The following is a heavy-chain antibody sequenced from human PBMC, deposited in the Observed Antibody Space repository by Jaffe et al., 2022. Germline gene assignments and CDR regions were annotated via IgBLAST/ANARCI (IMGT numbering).Heavy chain of an antibody. Sequence: EVQLLESGGGLVQPGGSLRLSCAASGFTFSSYAMSWVRQAPGKGLEWVSAISGSGGSTYYADSVKGRFTISRDNSKNTLYLQMNSLRAEDTAVYYCANSNRGIYALCDYWGQGTLVTVSS. V-gene: IGHV3-23*01. CDR2: ISGSGGST. CDR3: ANSNRGIYALCDY. J-gene: IGHJ4*02. CDR1: GFTFSSYA. D-gene: IGHD6-13*01.